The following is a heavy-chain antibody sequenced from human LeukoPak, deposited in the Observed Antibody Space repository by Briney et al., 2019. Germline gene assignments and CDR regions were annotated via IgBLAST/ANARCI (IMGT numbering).Heavy chain of an antibody. Sequence: SGPALVKPTQTLTLTCTFSGFSLSTRGMRVSWIRQPPGKALEWLSRIDWDDDKFYSTSLKTRPTISKDTSKNQVVLTMTNMDPVDTATYYCARSGPDALYCSGGSCYSIAFDIWGQGTMVTVSS. CDR3: ARSGPDALYCSGGSCYSIAFDI. D-gene: IGHD2-15*01. CDR1: GFSLSTRGMR. CDR2: IDWDDDK. J-gene: IGHJ3*02. V-gene: IGHV2-70*04.